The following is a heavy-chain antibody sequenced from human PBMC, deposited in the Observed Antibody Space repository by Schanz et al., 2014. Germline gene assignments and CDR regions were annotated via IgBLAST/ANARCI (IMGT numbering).Heavy chain of an antibody. CDR2: IGYLGDT. V-gene: IGHV3-13*01. D-gene: IGHD1-1*01. Sequence: EVQLLESGGGLVQPGESLRLSCSASGFSFSSYSMNWVRQGTGKGLEWVSTIGYLGDTYYPDSVKGRFTVSRDSGQNSLYLQMNSLRAGDTAVYYCARGTDWNLHYWGQGALVTVSS. J-gene: IGHJ4*02. CDR3: ARGTDWNLHY. CDR1: GFSFSSYS.